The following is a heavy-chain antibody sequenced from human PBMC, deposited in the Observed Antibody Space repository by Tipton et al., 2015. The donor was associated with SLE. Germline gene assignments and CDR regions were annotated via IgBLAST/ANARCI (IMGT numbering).Heavy chain of an antibody. D-gene: IGHD6-19*01. J-gene: IGHJ4*02. V-gene: IGHV4-59*01. CDR3: ARNKAVAGTVIEY. CDR2: IYYSGGT. CDR1: GGSISGYY. Sequence: TLSLTCTVSGGSISGYYWSWIRQPPGKGLESIGYIYYSGGTNYNPSLKSRVTMSVDTSKNQFSLKLTSLTAADTALYYCARNKAVAGTVIEYWGPGTLVTVS.